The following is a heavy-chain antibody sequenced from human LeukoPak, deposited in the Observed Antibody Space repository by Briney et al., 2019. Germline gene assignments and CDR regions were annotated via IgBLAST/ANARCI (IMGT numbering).Heavy chain of an antibody. CDR2: INANSGTT. CDR3: AKPISGGLAVTADWFHP. J-gene: IGHJ5*01. V-gene: IGHV3-23*01. D-gene: IGHD6-19*01. CDR1: GFAFSFYA. Sequence: GGSLRLSRAASGFAFSFYAMSWLRQPPGKGLEWVSTINANSGTTSYAASVRGRFTISRDNSKNTLYLQVNTLRADDTATYYCAKPISGGLAVTADWFHPWGQGTLVVVSS.